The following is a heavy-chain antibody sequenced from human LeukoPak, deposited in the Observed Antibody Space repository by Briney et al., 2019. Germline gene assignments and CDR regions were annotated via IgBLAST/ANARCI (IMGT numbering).Heavy chain of an antibody. J-gene: IGHJ4*02. D-gene: IGHD5-18*01. CDR1: GFTFSSYG. Sequence: GGSLRLSCAASGFTFSSYGMHWVRQAPGKGLEWVAFIRYDGSNKYYADSVKGRFAISRDNSKNTLYLQMNSLRAEDTAVYYCAKEGGYSYGYGTAHHLDYWGQGTLVTVSS. V-gene: IGHV3-30*02. CDR2: IRYDGSNK. CDR3: AKEGGYSYGYGTAHHLDY.